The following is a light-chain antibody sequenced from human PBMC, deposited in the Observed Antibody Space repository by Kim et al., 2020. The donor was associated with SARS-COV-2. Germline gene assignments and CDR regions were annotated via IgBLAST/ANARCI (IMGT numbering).Light chain of an antibody. Sequence: LSTGEGATLSCRASQCVSSSYFAWCQQKPGQAPRLLIYATSSRATGIPDRFSGAGSGTDFTLTISRLEPEDCAVYYCQQYGTLPYTFGQGTKLEI. CDR1: QCVSSSY. CDR3: QQYGTLPYT. CDR2: ATS. J-gene: IGKJ2*01. V-gene: IGKV3-20*01.